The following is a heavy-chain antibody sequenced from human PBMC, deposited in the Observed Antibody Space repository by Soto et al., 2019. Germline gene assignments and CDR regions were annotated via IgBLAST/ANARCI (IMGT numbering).Heavy chain of an antibody. CDR2: IIPIFGTA. CDR3: AREDTSAGLFDY. J-gene: IGHJ4*02. CDR1: GGTFSSYA. D-gene: IGHD5-18*01. Sequence: QVQLVQSGAEVKKPGSSVKVSCKASGGTFSSYAISWVRQAPGQGLEWMGGIIPIFGTANYAQKFQGRVTFTADESRSTAYMELSSLRSEDTAVYYCAREDTSAGLFDYWGQGTLVTVSS. V-gene: IGHV1-69*01.